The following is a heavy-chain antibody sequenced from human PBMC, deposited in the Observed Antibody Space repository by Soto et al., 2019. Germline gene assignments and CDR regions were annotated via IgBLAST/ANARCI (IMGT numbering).Heavy chain of an antibody. D-gene: IGHD3-10*01. J-gene: IGHJ4*02. CDR3: ARNYGPGYTFDY. V-gene: IGHV4-30-4*01. CDR2: IYYSGST. CDR1: GGSISSGDYY. Sequence: PSETLSLTCTVSGGSISSGDYYWSWIRQPPGKGLEWIGYIYYSGSTNYNPSLKSRVTISVDTSKNQFSLKLSSVTAADTAVYYCARNYGPGYTFDYWGQGTLVTVSS.